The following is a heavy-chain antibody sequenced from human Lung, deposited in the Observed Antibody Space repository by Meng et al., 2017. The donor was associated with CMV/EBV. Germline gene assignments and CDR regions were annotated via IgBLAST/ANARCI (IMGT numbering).Heavy chain of an antibody. D-gene: IGHD3-10*01. CDR1: IDSITNHNW. V-gene: IGHV4-4*02. Sequence: VQLRGSGPERWKPSETLSLTCAVSIDSITNHNWWAWFRQPPGKGLEWIGEIPHRGSSAYNPSLKSRVSMSIDKSKNQFSLKLTSVTAADTAVYHCLRRSGGSVWGQGTLVTVSS. CDR2: IPHRGSS. CDR3: LRRSGGSV. J-gene: IGHJ1*01.